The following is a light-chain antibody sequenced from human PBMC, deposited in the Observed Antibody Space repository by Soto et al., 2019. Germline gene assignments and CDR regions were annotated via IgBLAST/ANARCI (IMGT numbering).Light chain of an antibody. Sequence: EVVLTQSPGTLSLSPGERATLSCRASQSVSGSDLAWYQQKPGQAPRLLISGVSNRATGIPDRFSGSGSGTDFTLTISSLEHEDFAVFYCHQYGISPPTFGPGTKVEI. CDR1: QSVSGSD. V-gene: IGKV3-20*01. CDR3: HQYGISPPT. J-gene: IGKJ1*01. CDR2: GVS.